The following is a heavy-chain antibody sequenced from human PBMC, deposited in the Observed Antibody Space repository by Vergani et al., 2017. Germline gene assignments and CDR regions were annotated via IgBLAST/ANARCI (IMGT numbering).Heavy chain of an antibody. CDR3: AASTPVADDAFDI. D-gene: IGHD6-19*01. Sequence: QVQLVESGGGLVKHGGSLRLSCADSGFTFSDYYMSWIRQAPGKGLEWVSYISSSGRTIYYADSVKGRFTLSGDNAKNSLYLQMTSLRAADTAVYYCAASTPVADDAFDIWGQGTMVTVSS. J-gene: IGHJ3*02. CDR1: GFTFSDYY. CDR2: ISSSGRTI. V-gene: IGHV3-11*01.